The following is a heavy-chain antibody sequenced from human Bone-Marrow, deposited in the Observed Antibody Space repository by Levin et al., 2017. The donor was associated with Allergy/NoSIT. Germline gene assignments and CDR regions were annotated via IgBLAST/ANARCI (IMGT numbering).Heavy chain of an antibody. CDR3: ARSHFFDRTGYRLFDY. D-gene: IGHD3-22*01. CDR2: ISSSNDYT. CDR1: GFTFRDFY. Sequence: GGSLRLSCAASGFTFRDFYMNWIRQAPGKGLEWIAYISSSNDYTNYADSVKGRVTISRDNANNSLYLQMSNLRAEDTAVYYCARSHFFDRTGYRLFDYWGQGSLVTVSP. V-gene: IGHV3-11*03. J-gene: IGHJ4*02.